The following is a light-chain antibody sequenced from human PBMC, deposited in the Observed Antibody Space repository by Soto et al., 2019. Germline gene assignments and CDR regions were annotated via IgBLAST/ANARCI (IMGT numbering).Light chain of an antibody. V-gene: IGKV1-5*03. Sequence: DIPMTQSPSTLSASVGDRVTITCRASQSISSWLAWYQQKPGKAPKPLIYKASSLESGVPSRFSGSGSGTEFTLTISSLQPDDFATYYCQKYNSYSRTFGQGNKVEIK. J-gene: IGKJ1*01. CDR2: KAS. CDR3: QKYNSYSRT. CDR1: QSISSW.